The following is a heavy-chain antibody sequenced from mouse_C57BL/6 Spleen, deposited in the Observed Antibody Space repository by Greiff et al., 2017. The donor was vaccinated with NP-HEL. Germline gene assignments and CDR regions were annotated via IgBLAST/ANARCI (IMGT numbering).Heavy chain of an antibody. V-gene: IGHV1-42*01. CDR3: ARRAGYSYYYAMDY. J-gene: IGHJ4*01. Sequence: VQLQQSGPELVKPGASVKISCKASGYSFTGYYMNWVKRSPEKSLEWIGEINPSTGGTTYNQKFKAKATLTVDKSSSTAYMQLKSLTSEDSAVYYCARRAGYSYYYAMDYWGQGTSVTVSS. CDR1: GYSFTGYY. D-gene: IGHD2-3*01. CDR2: INPSTGGT.